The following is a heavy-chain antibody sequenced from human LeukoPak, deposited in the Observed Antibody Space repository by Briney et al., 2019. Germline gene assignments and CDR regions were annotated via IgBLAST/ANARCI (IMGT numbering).Heavy chain of an antibody. CDR3: ATRNNFEY. CDR2: IRFDGSEI. CDR1: GFTSFSGHW. J-gene: IGHJ4*02. Sequence: PGGFLRLSCTVSGFTSFSGHWMNWVRQAPGKGLEWVPNIRFDGSEIGYGDSVEGRFIISRDNSKNSLYLQMNSLRAEDTAVYYCATRNNFEYWGQGTLVTVSS. V-gene: IGHV3-7*01.